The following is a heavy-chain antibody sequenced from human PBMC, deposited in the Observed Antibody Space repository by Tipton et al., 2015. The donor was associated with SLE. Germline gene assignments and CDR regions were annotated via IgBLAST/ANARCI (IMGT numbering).Heavy chain of an antibody. Sequence: LRLSCTASGGSISTGSYYWGWIRQPPGRGLEWIGSIYYGGSTYYNPSLESRVTISVDTSKNQFSLKVSSVTAADTAVYYCARDLSSSGISDYWGQGTLVTVSS. V-gene: IGHV4-39*07. J-gene: IGHJ4*02. D-gene: IGHD6-19*01. CDR1: GGSISTGSYY. CDR2: IYYGGST. CDR3: ARDLSSSGISDY.